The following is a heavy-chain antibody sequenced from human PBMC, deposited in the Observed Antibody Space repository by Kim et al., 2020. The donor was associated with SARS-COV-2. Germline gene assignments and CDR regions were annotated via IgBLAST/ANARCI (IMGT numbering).Heavy chain of an antibody. V-gene: IGHV4-59*08. Sequence: SETLSLTCTVSGGSISSYYWSWIRQPPGKGLEWIGYIYYSGSTNYNPSLKSRVTISVDTSKNQFSLKLSSVTAADTAVYYCARHFSGYFDWLSWFDPWGQGTLVTVSS. CDR3: ARHFSGYFDWLSWFDP. CDR1: GGSISSYY. D-gene: IGHD3-9*01. J-gene: IGHJ5*02. CDR2: IYYSGST.